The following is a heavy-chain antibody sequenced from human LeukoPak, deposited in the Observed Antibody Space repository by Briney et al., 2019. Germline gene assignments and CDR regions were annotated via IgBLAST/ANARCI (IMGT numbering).Heavy chain of an antibody. J-gene: IGHJ6*04. CDR1: GGSFSGYY. CDR2: INHSGST. V-gene: IGHV4-34*01. Sequence: PSETLSLTCAVYGGSFSGYYWSWIRQPPGKGLEWIGGINHSGSTNYNPSLKSRVTISVDTSKNQFSLKLSSVTAADTAVYYCARTRIGYYGMDVWGKGTTVTVSS. CDR3: ARTRIGYYGMDV. D-gene: IGHD2/OR15-2a*01.